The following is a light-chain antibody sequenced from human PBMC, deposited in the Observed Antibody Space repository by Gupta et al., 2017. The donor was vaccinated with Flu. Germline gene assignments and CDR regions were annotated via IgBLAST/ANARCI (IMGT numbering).Light chain of an antibody. J-gene: IGKJ1*01. CDR1: QSLIYRHNSKNF. V-gene: IGKV4-1*01. Sequence: DIVMTQSPDSLAVSLGERATINCKSSQSLIYRHNSKNFLAWYQQKPGQPPKLLIVGASARESGVPDRFTGSGSGTDFTLTSSSLQAEDVAVYYCQHYSSTPPTFGQGTKVEIK. CDR3: QHYSSTPPT. CDR2: GAS.